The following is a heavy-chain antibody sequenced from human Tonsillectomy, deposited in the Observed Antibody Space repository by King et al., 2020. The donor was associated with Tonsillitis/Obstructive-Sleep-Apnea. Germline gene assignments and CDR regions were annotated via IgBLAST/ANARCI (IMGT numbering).Heavy chain of an antibody. CDR2: INSNGSST. J-gene: IGHJ6*03. V-gene: IGHV3-74*01. CDR1: GFTFSSYW. Sequence: VQLVESGGGLVQPGGSLRLSCAASGFTFSSYWMHWVRQAPGKGLVWVSRINSNGSSTSYADSVQGRFTISRDNATNTLYLQMNSLRTEDTAVYYCARGDFWSGFSYYYLDVWGKGTTVTVSS. CDR3: ARGDFWSGFSYYYLDV. D-gene: IGHD3-3*01.